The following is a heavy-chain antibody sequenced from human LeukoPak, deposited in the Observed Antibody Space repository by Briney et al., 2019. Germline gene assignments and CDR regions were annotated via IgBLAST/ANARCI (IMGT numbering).Heavy chain of an antibody. CDR1: GFTFSSYW. Sequence: GGSLRLSCAASGFTFSSYWMHWVRQAPGKGLVWVSAISGSGGSTYYADSVKGRFTISRDNSKNTLYLQMNSLRAEDTAVYYCRKDGTTVTSFDYWGQGTLVTVSS. V-gene: IGHV3-23*01. CDR2: ISGSGGST. D-gene: IGHD4-17*01. CDR3: RKDGTTVTSFDY. J-gene: IGHJ4*02.